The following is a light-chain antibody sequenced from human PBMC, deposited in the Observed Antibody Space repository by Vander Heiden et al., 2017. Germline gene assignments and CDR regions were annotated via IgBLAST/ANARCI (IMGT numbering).Light chain of an antibody. J-gene: IGLJ1*01. V-gene: IGLV2-14*03. CDR1: SSDVGSDEY. CDR3: ISYTSGSTLV. Sequence: QSALTQPASVSASPGQSITISCTGTSSDVGSDEYVSWYQQHPGKVPKLMIYDVTYRPSGISYRFSGSKSGNTASLTISGLQAEDEAEYFCISYTSGSTLVVGTGTKVTVL. CDR2: DVT.